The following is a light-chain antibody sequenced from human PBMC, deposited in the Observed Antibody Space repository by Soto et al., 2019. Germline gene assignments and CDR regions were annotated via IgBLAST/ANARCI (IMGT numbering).Light chain of an antibody. CDR1: QSVSNNY. CDR2: GAS. Sequence: EIVLTQSPDTLSLSPGERATLSCRTSQSVSNNYLAWYQQKPGQAPRLLIYGASSRATGIPDRFSGSGSGTDFTLSISRLEPEDFAVYDCQRYSSLWTFGQGTKVEIK. J-gene: IGKJ1*01. V-gene: IGKV3-20*01. CDR3: QRYSSLWT.